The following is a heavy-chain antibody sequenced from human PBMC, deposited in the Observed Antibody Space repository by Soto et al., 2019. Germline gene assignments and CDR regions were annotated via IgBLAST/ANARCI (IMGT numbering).Heavy chain of an antibody. V-gene: IGHV3-30*03. CDR3: ARGCSGGTNCFYFDF. J-gene: IGHJ4*02. Sequence: ESVGGVVQPGRSLRLSCAASGFTFGNFGIHWVRQAPGKGLEWVADISNDGTDQYYADSVKGRFTISRDNSKNTLYLQMNSLRAEDTAVYYCARGCSGGTNCFYFDFWGQGILVTVSS. CDR2: ISNDGTDQ. D-gene: IGHD6-13*01. CDR1: GFTFGNFG.